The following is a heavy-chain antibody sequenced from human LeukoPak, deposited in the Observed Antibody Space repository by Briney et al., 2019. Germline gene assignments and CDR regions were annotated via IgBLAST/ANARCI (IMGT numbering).Heavy chain of an antibody. CDR1: GFTFSNYI. CDR2: ISGSRGST. V-gene: IGHV3-23*01. CDR3: AKELESSGSWDY. J-gene: IGHJ4*02. Sequence: GGSLRLXCAASGFTFSNYIMSWVRQAPGKGLGWVSAISGSRGSTYYADSVKGRFTISRDNSKNTLDLQMNSLRAEDTAVYFCAKELESSGSWDYWGQGTLVTVSS. D-gene: IGHD3-22*01.